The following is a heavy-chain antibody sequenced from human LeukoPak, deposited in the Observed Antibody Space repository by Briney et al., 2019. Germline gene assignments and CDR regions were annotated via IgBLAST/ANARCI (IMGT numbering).Heavy chain of an antibody. Sequence: GGSLKLSCAASGFTFSSYGMHWVRQAPGKGLEWVAFIRYDGSNKYYADSVKGRFTISRDNSKNTLYLQMNSLRAEDTAVYYCAKDPEDYSNYGGAFDIWGQGTMVTVSS. CDR2: IRYDGSNK. CDR1: GFTFSSYG. J-gene: IGHJ3*02. CDR3: AKDPEDYSNYGGAFDI. V-gene: IGHV3-30*02. D-gene: IGHD4-11*01.